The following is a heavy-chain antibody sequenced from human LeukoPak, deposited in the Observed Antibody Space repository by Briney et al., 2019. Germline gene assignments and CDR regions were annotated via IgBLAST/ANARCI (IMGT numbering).Heavy chain of an antibody. CDR1: GFTFSTFA. V-gene: IGHV3-23*01. CDR3: ATYRQGLFPSES. Sequence: PGVSLRLSYAASGFTFSTFAIIGVRQPPGKGLEWVSSIFPCCYEIHYADVVRGRFTISRDNSKSTLPLQMNRLSVEDTAMYYCATYRQGLFPSESWGEGALVTASS. CDR2: IFPCCYEI. J-gene: IGHJ4*01. D-gene: IGHD3/OR15-3a*01.